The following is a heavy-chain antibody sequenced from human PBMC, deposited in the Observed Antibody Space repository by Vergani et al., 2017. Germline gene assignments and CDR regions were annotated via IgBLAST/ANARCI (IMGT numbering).Heavy chain of an antibody. CDR2: IKQDGSEK. V-gene: IGHV3-7*01. CDR3: ARGPSDYGDYGDY. J-gene: IGHJ4*02. D-gene: IGHD4-17*01. Sequence: EVQLVESGGGLVKPGGSLRLSCAASGFTFSSYWMSWVRQAPGKGLEWVANIKQDGSEKYYVDSVKGRFTISRDNAKNSLYLQMNSLRAEDTAVYYCARGPSDYGDYGDYWCQGTLVTVSS. CDR1: GFTFSSYW.